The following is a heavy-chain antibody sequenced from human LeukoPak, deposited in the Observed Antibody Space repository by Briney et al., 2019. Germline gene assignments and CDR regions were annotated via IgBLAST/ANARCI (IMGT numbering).Heavy chain of an antibody. D-gene: IGHD5-24*01. CDR3: ARGEMATIDY. CDR1: GFTFSSYS. Sequence: GSLRLSCGASGFTFSSYSMNWVRQAPGKGLEWVSYISSSSSRYYADSVKGRVTISRDNAKNSLCLQMNSLRGEDTAVYYCARGEMATIDYWGQGTLVTVSS. CDR2: ISSSSSR. J-gene: IGHJ4*02. V-gene: IGHV3-48*01.